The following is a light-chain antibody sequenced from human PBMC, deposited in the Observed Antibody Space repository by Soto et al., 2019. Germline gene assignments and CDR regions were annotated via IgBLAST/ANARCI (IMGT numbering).Light chain of an antibody. J-gene: IGKJ1*01. V-gene: IGKV1-17*03. CDR2: GAS. CDR1: QGIGNY. CDR3: LQHNSYPRT. Sequence: DIRMTQSPSAMGASVGDRVTITCRASQGIGNYLAWFQQKPGKVPKRLIYGASNLQSGVPSRFSGSGSGTEFTLTISSLQPEDFVTYYCLQHNSYPRTFGQGTKVDIK.